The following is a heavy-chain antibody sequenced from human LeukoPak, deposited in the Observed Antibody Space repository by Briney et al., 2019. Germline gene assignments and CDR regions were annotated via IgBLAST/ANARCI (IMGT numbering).Heavy chain of an antibody. CDR3: AKFSTGLPIFDY. CDR1: GFTLSSYA. Sequence: QTGESLRLSCAASGFTLSSYALNWVRQAPGKGLEWVSAISGSGGSTYYADSVKGRFTISRDNSKNTLYLQMNSLRAEDTAVYYCAKFSTGLPIFDYWGQGTLVTVSS. D-gene: IGHD1-14*01. J-gene: IGHJ4*02. CDR2: ISGSGGST. V-gene: IGHV3-23*01.